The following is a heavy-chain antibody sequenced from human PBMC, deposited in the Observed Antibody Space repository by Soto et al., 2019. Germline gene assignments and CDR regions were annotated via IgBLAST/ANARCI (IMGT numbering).Heavy chain of an antibody. D-gene: IGHD1-26*01. J-gene: IGHJ5*02. CDR1: GGSISSYY. CDR3: ARVGSGSYYDFNWFDP. Sequence: NPSETLSLTCTFSGGSISSYYWSWIRQPPGKGLEWIGHIYFSGSTNYNPSLKSRVTISIDTSKRQFSLKLRSVTAADTAVYYCARVGSGSYYDFNWFDPWGQGKVVTVSS. V-gene: IGHV4-59*01. CDR2: IYFSGST.